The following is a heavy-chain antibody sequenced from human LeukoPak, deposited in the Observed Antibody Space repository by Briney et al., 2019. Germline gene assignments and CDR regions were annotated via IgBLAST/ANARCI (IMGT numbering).Heavy chain of an antibody. V-gene: IGHV1-8*01. CDR1: GYTFTNYD. CDR2: MNPNSGNT. J-gene: IGHJ5*02. CDR3: ASGQVIAGVAPRQIYFDT. D-gene: IGHD2-21*01. Sequence: ASVKVSCKASGYTFTNYDINWVRQATGQGLEWMGWMNPNSGNTGYAQKFQGRVAFSRDTSTSTAYMELTNLRFDCTVRYYFASGQVIAGVAPRQIYFDTWGEGTLVTVYS.